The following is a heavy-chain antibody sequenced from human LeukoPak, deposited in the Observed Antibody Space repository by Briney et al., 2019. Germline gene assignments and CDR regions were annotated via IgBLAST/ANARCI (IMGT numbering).Heavy chain of an antibody. CDR1: GGSISSYY. Sequence: SETLSLTCTVSGGSISSYYWGWIRQPPGKGLEWIGYIYYSGSTNYNPSLKSRVTISVDTSKNQFSLKLSSVTAADTAVYYCARGNYYDSSGYYYFDYWGQGTLVTVSS. CDR3: ARGNYYDSSGYYYFDY. J-gene: IGHJ4*02. V-gene: IGHV4-59*12. CDR2: IYYSGST. D-gene: IGHD3-22*01.